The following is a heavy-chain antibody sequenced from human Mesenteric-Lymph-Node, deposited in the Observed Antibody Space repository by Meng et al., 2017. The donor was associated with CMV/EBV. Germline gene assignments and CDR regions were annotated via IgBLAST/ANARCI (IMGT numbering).Heavy chain of an antibody. V-gene: IGHV1-69*02. CDR3: ARSDDYSNYVSYGMDV. CDR2: IIPILGIA. CDR1: GGTFSSYT. J-gene: IGHJ6*02. Sequence: SVKVSCKASGGTFSSYTISWVRQAPGQGLEWMGRIIPILGIANYAQKFQGRVTITADKSTSTAYMELSSLRSEDTAVYYCARSDDYSNYVSYGMDVWGQGTTVTVSS. D-gene: IGHD4-11*01.